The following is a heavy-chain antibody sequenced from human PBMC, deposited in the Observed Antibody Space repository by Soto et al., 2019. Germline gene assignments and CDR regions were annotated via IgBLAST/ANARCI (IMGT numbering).Heavy chain of an antibody. Sequence: QVQLVQSGSEVKKPGSSVKVSCKASGGTFSIYTISWVRQAPGQGLEWMGRVITIFDVTSYAQRFQGRVTITADKSTTTAYMELSSLRSEDTAVYYCARDRDNSNWPNFDYWGQGTLVTVSS. CDR3: ARDRDNSNWPNFDY. CDR1: GGTFSIYT. CDR2: VITIFDVT. D-gene: IGHD6-13*01. V-gene: IGHV1-69*02. J-gene: IGHJ4*02.